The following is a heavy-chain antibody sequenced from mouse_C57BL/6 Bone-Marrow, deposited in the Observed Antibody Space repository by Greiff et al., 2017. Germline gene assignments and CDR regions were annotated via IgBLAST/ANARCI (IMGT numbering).Heavy chain of an antibody. D-gene: IGHD1-3*01. CDR1: GYTFTSYG. J-gene: IGHJ2*01. CDR3: ARDSGDFDY. CDR2: IYPRSGNT. Sequence: VQGVESGAELARPGASVKLSCKASGYTFTSYGISWVKQRTGQGLEWIGEIYPRSGNTYYNEKFKGKATLTADKSSSTAYMELRSLTSEDSAVYFCARDSGDFDYWGQGTTLTVSS. V-gene: IGHV1-81*01.